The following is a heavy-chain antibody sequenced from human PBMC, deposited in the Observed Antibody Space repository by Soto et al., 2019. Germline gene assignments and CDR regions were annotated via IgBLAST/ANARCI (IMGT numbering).Heavy chain of an antibody. D-gene: IGHD3-10*01. CDR2: INHDGNVT. CDR3: AREQWGFSGNCYDS. J-gene: IGHJ5*01. Sequence: GGSLRLSCEGSGFSFRSYWLHWVRQVPGKGLVWVSRINHDGNVTNYADSVKGRFTISRDNSKNTLFLRMNGLRAEDTAVYYCAREQWGFSGNCYDSWGQGTVVTVSS. V-gene: IGHV3-74*01. CDR1: GFSFRSYW.